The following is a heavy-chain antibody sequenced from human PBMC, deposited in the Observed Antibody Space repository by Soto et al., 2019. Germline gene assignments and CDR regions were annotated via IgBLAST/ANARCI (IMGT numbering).Heavy chain of an antibody. CDR3: ARDRVRWAGHFDS. D-gene: IGHD4-17*01. Sequence: SETLSLTCTVSGGSISNGDYYWSWIRQPPGKGLEWIGYIYYHGSTYYNPSLRSPVTISVDTSKNQFSLKLSSVTAADTAVYYCARDRVRWAGHFDSWGQGIQVTVSS. J-gene: IGHJ4*02. CDR2: IYYHGST. V-gene: IGHV4-30-4*01. CDR1: GGSISNGDYY.